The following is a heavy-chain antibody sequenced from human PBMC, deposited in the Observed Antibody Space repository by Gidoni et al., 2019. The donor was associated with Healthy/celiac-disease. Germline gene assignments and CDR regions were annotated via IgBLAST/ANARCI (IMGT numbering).Heavy chain of an antibody. J-gene: IGHJ6*02. V-gene: IGHV3-30*18. Sequence: QVQLVASGVGVVQPGRSLRLSCAASGFTFSSYGMHWVRQAPGKGLEWAAVISYDGSNKYYADSVKGRFTISRDNSKNTLYLQMNSLRAEDTAVYYCANNIAANGMDVWGQGTTVTVSS. CDR2: ISYDGSNK. CDR3: ANNIAANGMDV. D-gene: IGHD6-6*01. CDR1: GFTFSSYG.